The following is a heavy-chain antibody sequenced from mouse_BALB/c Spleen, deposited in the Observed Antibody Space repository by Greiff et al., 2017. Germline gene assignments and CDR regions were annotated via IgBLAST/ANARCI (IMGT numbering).Heavy chain of an antibody. Sequence: EVQGVESGGGLVQPGGSLRLSCATSGFTFTDYYMSWVRQPPGKALEWLGFIRNKANGYTTEYSASVKGRFTISRDNSQSILYLQMNTLRAEDSATYYCARDRDYDWYFDVWGAGTTVTVSS. J-gene: IGHJ1*01. CDR1: GFTFTDYY. D-gene: IGHD2-4*01. CDR3: ARDRDYDWYFDV. V-gene: IGHV7-3*02. CDR2: IRNKANGYTT.